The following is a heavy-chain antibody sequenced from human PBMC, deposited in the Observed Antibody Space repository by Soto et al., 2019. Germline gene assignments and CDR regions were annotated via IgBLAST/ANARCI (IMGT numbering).Heavy chain of an antibody. CDR3: AKGGEILYYPPGVWYFDL. V-gene: IGHV3-9*01. J-gene: IGHJ2*01. CDR1: GFTFDDYA. Sequence: EVQLVESGGGLVQPGRSLRLSCAASGFTFDDYAMHWVRQAPGKGLEWVSGISWNSGSIGYADSVKGRFTISRDNAKNSLYLQMNSLRAEDTALYYCAKGGEILYYPPGVWYFDLWGRGTLVTVSS. D-gene: IGHD2-15*01. CDR2: ISWNSGSI.